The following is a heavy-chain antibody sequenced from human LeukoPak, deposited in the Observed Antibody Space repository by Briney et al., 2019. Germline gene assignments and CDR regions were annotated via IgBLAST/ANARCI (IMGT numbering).Heavy chain of an antibody. CDR3: ASLGGGWFGEFYQRPLDF. J-gene: IGHJ4*02. D-gene: IGHD3-10*01. CDR2: ISYDGSNK. CDR1: GFTFSSYG. V-gene: IGHV3-30*03. Sequence: GGSLRLSCAASGFTFSSYGMHWVRQAPGKGLEWVAVISYDGSNKYYADSVKGRFTISRDNARNTVYLQMNSLTAEDTALYYCASLGGGWFGEFYQRPLDFWGQGTLVTVSS.